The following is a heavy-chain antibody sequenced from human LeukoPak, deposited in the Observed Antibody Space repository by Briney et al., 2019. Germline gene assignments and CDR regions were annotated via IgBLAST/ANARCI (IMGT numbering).Heavy chain of an antibody. CDR3: AKGGRITMLRGVQRDHYFDY. J-gene: IGHJ4*02. D-gene: IGHD3-10*01. Sequence: GGSLRLSCAASGFTFSSFAMTWVRQAPGKGLEWVAFIRYDGSNKYDADSVKGRFTISRDNSKNTLYLQMNSLRAEDTAVYYCAKGGRITMLRGVQRDHYFDYWGQGTLVTVSS. V-gene: IGHV3-30*02. CDR2: IRYDGSNK. CDR1: GFTFSSFA.